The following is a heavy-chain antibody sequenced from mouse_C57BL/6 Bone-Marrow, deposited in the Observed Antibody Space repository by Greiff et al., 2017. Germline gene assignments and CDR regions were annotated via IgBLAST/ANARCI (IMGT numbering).Heavy chain of an antibody. V-gene: IGHV1-55*01. CDR2: IYPGSGST. CDR3: ARPYYNNYWYFDV. CDR1: GYTFTSYW. J-gene: IGHJ1*03. Sequence: QVQLQQPGAELVKPGASVKMSCKASGYTFTSYWITWVKQRPGQGLEWIGDIYPGSGSTNYNEKFKNKATLTADTSSSTAYMQLSSLTSEDSAVYYCARPYYNNYWYFDVWGTGTTVTVSS. D-gene: IGHD2-5*01.